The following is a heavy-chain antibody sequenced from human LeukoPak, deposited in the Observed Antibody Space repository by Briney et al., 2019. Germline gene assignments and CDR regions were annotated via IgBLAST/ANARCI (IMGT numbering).Heavy chain of an antibody. J-gene: IGHJ4*02. CDR2: VSRRSSFI. CDR3: ARVSDAYDYFFDY. CDR1: GCAVSSYS. Sequence: AAGSLRLSCAASGCAVSSYSMKWVRQAQGKGLEWVSSVSRRSSFIFYADSVQGRFTVSRDDAKDSLFLQMNSLRAEDTAVYYCARVSDAYDYFFDYWGQGTLVTVSS. V-gene: IGHV3-21*01. D-gene: IGHD5-12*01.